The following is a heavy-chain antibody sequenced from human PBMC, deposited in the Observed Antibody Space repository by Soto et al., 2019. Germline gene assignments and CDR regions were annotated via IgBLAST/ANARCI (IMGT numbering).Heavy chain of an antibody. CDR1: TGSFSGYH. V-gene: IGHV4-34*01. D-gene: IGHD7-27*01. CDR2: INHSGST. CDR3: ARGPSGDKVDY. J-gene: IGHJ4*02. Sequence: PSETLSLTCAVYTGSFSGYHWSWIRQPPGKGLEWIGEINHSGSTNYNPSLKSRVTISADTSKNQFSLKLSSVTAADTAVYYCARGPSGDKVDYWGQGIQVTVSS.